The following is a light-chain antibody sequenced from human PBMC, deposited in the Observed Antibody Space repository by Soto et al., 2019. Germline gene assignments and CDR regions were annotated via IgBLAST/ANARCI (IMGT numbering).Light chain of an antibody. CDR3: AAWDDSLSGL. CDR1: SSNIGSNY. V-gene: IGLV1-47*01. CDR2: RNN. J-gene: IGLJ1*01. Sequence: QSVLTQPPSASGTPGQRVTISYSGSSSNIGSNYVYWYQQLPGTAPKLLIYRNNQRPSGVPDRFSGSKSGTSASLAISGLRSEDEADYYCAAWDDSLSGLFGTGTKLTVL.